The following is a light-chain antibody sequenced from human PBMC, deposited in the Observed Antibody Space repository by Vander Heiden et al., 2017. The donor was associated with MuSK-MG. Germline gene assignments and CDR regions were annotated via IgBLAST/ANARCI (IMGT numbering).Light chain of an antibody. CDR1: QSVSSSY. Sequence: IVLTQSPGTLSLSPGDRATLSCRPSQSVSSSYLAWYQPKPGQSPRLLNYGASSRATGIPDRFSGSGSGTDCTLIISTLEPEDFAVYFCLQYGRAPLTFGGGTRVEIK. V-gene: IGKV3-20*01. CDR2: GAS. J-gene: IGKJ4*01. CDR3: LQYGRAPLT.